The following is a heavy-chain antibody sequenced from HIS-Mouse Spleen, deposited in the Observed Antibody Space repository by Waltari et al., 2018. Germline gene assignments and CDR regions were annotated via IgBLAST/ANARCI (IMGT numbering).Heavy chain of an antibody. V-gene: IGHV4-39*07. J-gene: IGHJ2*01. CDR2: IYYSGST. D-gene: IGHD6-13*01. CDR1: GGSISSSSYY. Sequence: QLQLQESCPGLLNPSETLSLTCTVSGGSISSSSYYWVWIRQPPGKGLEWIGSIYYSGSTYYNPSLKSRVTISVDTSKNQFSLKLSSVTAADTAVYYCAREIPYSSSWYDWYFDLWGRGTLVTVSS. CDR3: AREIPYSSSWYDWYFDL.